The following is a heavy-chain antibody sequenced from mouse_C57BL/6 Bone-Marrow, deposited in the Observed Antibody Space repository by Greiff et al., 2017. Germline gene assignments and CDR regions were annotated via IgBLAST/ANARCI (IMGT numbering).Heavy chain of an antibody. J-gene: IGHJ4*01. CDR3: AKKGSHYYGSSYAMDY. V-gene: IGHV2-5*01. D-gene: IGHD1-1*01. CDR1: GFSLTSYG. CDR2: IWRGGST. Sequence: QVQLQQSGPGLVQPSQSLSITCTVSGFSLTSYGVHWVRQSPGKGLEWLGVIWRGGSTDYNAAFMSRLSITKDNSKSQVFFKMNSLQADDTAIYYCAKKGSHYYGSSYAMDYWGQGTSVTVSS.